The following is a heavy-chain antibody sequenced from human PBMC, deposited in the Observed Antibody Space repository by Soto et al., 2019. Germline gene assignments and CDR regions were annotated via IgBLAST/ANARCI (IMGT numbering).Heavy chain of an antibody. J-gene: IGHJ4*02. V-gene: IGHV4-59*08. Sequence: SETLSLTCTVSGGSISSYYWSWIWQPPGKGLEWIGYIYYSGSTNYNPSLKSRVTISVDTSKNQFSLKLSSVTAADTAVYYCARHRKVQRVYFDYWGQGTLVTVSS. CDR3: ARHRKVQRVYFDY. CDR1: GGSISSYY. CDR2: IYYSGST.